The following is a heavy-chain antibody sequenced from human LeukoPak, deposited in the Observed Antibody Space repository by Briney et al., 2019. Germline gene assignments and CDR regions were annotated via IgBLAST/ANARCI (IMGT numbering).Heavy chain of an antibody. CDR3: ARDSARPVGATGPAFDY. D-gene: IGHD1-26*01. CDR1: GYTFTSYD. V-gene: IGHV1-8*01. CDR2: MSPNSGDT. Sequence: ASVKVSCKASGYTFTSYDFNWVRQATGQRPEWMGWMSPNSGDTGYAQKFQDRVTMTRNTSISTAYMELRGLRSDDTAVYYCARDSARPVGATGPAFDYWGQGTLVTVSS. J-gene: IGHJ4*02.